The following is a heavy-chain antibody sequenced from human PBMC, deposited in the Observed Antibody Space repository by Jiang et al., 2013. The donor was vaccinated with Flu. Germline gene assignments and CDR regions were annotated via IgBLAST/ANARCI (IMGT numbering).Heavy chain of an antibody. D-gene: IGHD1-26*01. Sequence: SGAEVKKPGASVKVSCKASGYTFTGYYMHWVRQAPGQGLEWMGWINPNSGGTNYAQKFQGRVTMTRDTSTSTVYMELSSLRSEDTAVYYCARDFVGSYFDYWGQGTLVTVSS. V-gene: IGHV1-2*02. CDR2: INPNSGGT. CDR1: GYTFTGYY. CDR3: ARDFVGSYFDY. J-gene: IGHJ4*02.